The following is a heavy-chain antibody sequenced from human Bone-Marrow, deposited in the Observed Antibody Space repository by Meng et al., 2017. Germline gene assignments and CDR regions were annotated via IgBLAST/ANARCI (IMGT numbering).Heavy chain of an antibody. Sequence: QLQLQESGSGLVKPSQTLSLTCAASGGSIRSGGYSWSWIRQPPGKGLEWIGYIYHSGSTHYNPSLKSRVIMSVDTSKNQFSLKLYSVTAADTAVYYCARARTTNQSKYRNAYNWFDPWGQGTLVTVSS. V-gene: IGHV4-30-2*01. CDR1: GGSIRSGGYS. CDR3: ARARTTNQSKYRNAYNWFDP. J-gene: IGHJ5*02. CDR2: IYHSGST. D-gene: IGHD2/OR15-2a*01.